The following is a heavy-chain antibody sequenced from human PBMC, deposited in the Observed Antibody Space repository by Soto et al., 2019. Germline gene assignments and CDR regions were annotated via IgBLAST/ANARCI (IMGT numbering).Heavy chain of an antibody. D-gene: IGHD1-26*01. J-gene: IGHJ6*02. Sequence: QVQLVQSGAEVKKPGSSVKVSCKASGGTFSSYAISWVRQAPGQGLEWMGGIILLFGTANYAQKCQGRVTITSDKSASTAYMGLSSLRSEDTSVYYCATGEIEFLAVLWYRENHGLAVWGQGTTVTVSS. CDR3: ATGEIEFLAVLWYRENHGLAV. V-gene: IGHV1-69*06. CDR2: IILLFGTA. CDR1: GGTFSSYA.